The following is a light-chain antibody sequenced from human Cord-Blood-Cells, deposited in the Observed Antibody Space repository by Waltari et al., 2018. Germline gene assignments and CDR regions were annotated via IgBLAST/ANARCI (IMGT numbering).Light chain of an antibody. CDR2: EVS. V-gene: IGLV2-14*01. CDR1: SSDVGGYNY. CDR3: SSYTSSSTYV. J-gene: IGLJ1*01. Sequence: QSALTQPASVSGSPGQSITIPCTGTSSDVGGYNYVSWYQQHPGKPPKLMIYEVSNRPSGFSNRFSGSKSGNTASLTISGLQAEDEADYYCSSYTSSSTYVFGTGTKVTVL.